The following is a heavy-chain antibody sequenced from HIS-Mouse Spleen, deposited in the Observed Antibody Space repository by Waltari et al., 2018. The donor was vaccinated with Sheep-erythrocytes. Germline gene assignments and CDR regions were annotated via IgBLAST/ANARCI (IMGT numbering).Heavy chain of an antibody. CDR1: GFSLSTSGMC. V-gene: IGHV2-70*01. J-gene: IGHJ6*02. D-gene: IGHD3-3*01. CDR3: ARTPRDYDFWSGYYFYYYGMDV. Sequence: QVTLRESGPALVKPTQTLTLTCTFSGFSLSTSGMCVSWIRQPPGKALEWLALIDWEDDKYYSTSLTTRLTISKDTSKNQVVLTMTNMDPVDTATYYCARTPRDYDFWSGYYFYYYGMDVWGQGTTVTVSS. CDR2: IDWEDDK.